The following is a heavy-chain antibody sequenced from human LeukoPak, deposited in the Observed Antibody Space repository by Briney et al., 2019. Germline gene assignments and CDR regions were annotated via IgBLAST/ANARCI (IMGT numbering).Heavy chain of an antibody. Sequence: SETLSLTCTVSGGSISSSSYYWGWIRQPPGKGLEWIGSIYYSGSTYYNPSLKSRVTISVDTSKNQFSLKLSSVTAADTAVYCCANESSLGVYWGQGTLVTVSS. CDR3: ANESSLGVY. CDR1: GGSISSSSYY. J-gene: IGHJ4*02. CDR2: IYYSGST. V-gene: IGHV4-39*01. D-gene: IGHD3-16*01.